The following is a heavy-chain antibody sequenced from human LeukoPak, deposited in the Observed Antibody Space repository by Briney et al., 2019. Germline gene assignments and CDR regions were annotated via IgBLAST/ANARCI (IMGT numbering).Heavy chain of an antibody. CDR2: TYYRSKWYN. Sequence: SQTLSLTCAISGDSVSSNSAAWNWIRQSPSRGLEWLGRTYYRSKWYNDYAVSVKSRITINPDTSKNQFSLQLNSVTPEDTAVYYCARDRSPSQWGQLVGAHNYYYYGMDVWGQGTTVTVSS. CDR1: GDSVSSNSAA. V-gene: IGHV6-1*01. J-gene: IGHJ6*02. CDR3: ARDRSPSQWGQLVGAHNYYYYGMDV. D-gene: IGHD6-6*01.